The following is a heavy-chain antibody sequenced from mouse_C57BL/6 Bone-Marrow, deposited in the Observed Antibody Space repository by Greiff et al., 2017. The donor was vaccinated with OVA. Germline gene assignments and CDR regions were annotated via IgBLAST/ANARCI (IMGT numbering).Heavy chain of an antibody. D-gene: IGHD1-1*01. Sequence: QVQLQQPGAELVMPGASVKLSCKASGYTFTSYWMHWVKQRPGQGLEWIGEIDPSDSYTNYTPKFKGKSTLTVDKSSSTAYMQLSSLTSEDSSVYYCARLLIDYYGSFYWYFDVWGTGTTVTGSS. CDR1: GYTFTSYW. CDR2: IDPSDSYT. V-gene: IGHV1-69*01. CDR3: ARLLIDYYGSFYWYFDV. J-gene: IGHJ1*03.